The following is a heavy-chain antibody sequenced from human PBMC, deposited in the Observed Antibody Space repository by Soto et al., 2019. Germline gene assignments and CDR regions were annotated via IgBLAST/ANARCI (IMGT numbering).Heavy chain of an antibody. CDR3: ARDFQRYYYYYGMVV. CDR2: IDPSDSYT. CDR1: GYSFTSYW. D-gene: IGHD6-25*01. J-gene: IGHJ6*02. Sequence: RGESLKISCKGSGYSFTSYWISWVRQMPGKGLEWMGRIDPSDSYTNYSPSFQGHVTISADKSISTAYLQWSSLKASDTAMYYCARDFQRYYYYYGMVVWGQGTTVTVSS. V-gene: IGHV5-10-1*01.